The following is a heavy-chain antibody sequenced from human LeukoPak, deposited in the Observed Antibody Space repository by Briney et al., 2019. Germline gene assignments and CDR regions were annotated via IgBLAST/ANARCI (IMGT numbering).Heavy chain of an antibody. CDR3: ASHPLTPGDY. Sequence: GRSLRLSCAASGFTFSSYGMHWVRQAPGKGLEWVAVISYDGSNKYYADSVKGRFTISRDNSKNTLYLQMNSLRAEDTAVYYCASHPLTPGDYWGQGTLVTVSS. D-gene: IGHD3-16*01. CDR1: GFTFSSYG. J-gene: IGHJ4*02. V-gene: IGHV3-30*03. CDR2: ISYDGSNK.